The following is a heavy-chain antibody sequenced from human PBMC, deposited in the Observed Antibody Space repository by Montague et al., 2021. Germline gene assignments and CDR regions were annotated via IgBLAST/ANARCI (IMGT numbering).Heavy chain of an antibody. CDR3: ASWVD. CDR2: IAHTGDT. CDR1: GAYFSTYY. D-gene: IGHD2-15*01. Sequence: SETLSLTCTVSGAYFSTYYWFWIRQPPGKGLEWIGYIAHTGDTNYNPSLKSRVTMSVDTSKNQFSLRLTFVTAADTAVYYCASWVDWGQGKLVTVSS. V-gene: IGHV4-59*01. J-gene: IGHJ4*02.